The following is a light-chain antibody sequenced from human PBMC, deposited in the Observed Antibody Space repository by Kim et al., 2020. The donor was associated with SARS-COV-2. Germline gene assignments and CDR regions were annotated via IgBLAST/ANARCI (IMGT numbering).Light chain of an antibody. CDR1: QSVSSSY. J-gene: IGKJ5*01. CDR2: GAS. Sequence: PGERATLSCRASQSVSSSYLAWYQQKPGQAPRLLFYGASSRATGIPDRFSGSGSGTDFTLTISRLEPEDFAVYYCQQYGSSPPITFGQGTRLEIK. V-gene: IGKV3-20*01. CDR3: QQYGSSPPIT.